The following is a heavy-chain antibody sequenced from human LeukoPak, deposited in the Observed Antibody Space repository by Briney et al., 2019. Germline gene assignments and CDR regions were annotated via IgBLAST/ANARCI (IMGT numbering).Heavy chain of an antibody. CDR3: AREGVYYDSSGYYHKFDY. Sequence: PGGSLRLSCAASGFTFSSYAMHWVRQAPGNGLEWVAVISYDGSNKYYADSVKGRFTISRDNSKNTLYLQMNSLRAEDTAVYYCAREGVYYDSSGYYHKFDYWGQGTLVTVSS. J-gene: IGHJ4*02. CDR2: ISYDGSNK. V-gene: IGHV3-30-3*01. D-gene: IGHD3-22*01. CDR1: GFTFSSYA.